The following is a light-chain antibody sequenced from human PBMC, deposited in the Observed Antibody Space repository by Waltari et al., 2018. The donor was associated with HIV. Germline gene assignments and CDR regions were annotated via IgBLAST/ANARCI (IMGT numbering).Light chain of an antibody. V-gene: IGLV2-11*01. CDR3: CSYAGSYTYV. Sequence: QSALTQPRSVSGSPGQSVTISCTGTSSNFGCFNYFSWYQQHPGKAPKLMIFYVSKRPSGVPDRFSGSRSGNTASLTISGLQAEDEADYYCCSYAGSYTYVFGTGTKVTVL. CDR1: SSNFGCFNY. J-gene: IGLJ1*01. CDR2: YVS.